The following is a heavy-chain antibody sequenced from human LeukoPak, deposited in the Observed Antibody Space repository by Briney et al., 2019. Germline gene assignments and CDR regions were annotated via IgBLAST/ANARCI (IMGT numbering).Heavy chain of an antibody. CDR2: IYYSGST. D-gene: IGHD3-9*01. V-gene: IGHV4-39*07. CDR3: ARLHKLRYFDWFIPTTNWFDP. J-gene: IGHJ5*02. CDR1: GGSISNSNSY. Sequence: SETLSLTCTVSGGSISNSNSYWGWIRQSPGKGLEWIANIYYSGSTYYNPSLKSRLTISVDTSKNQFSLKLSSVTAADTAVYYCARLHKLRYFDWFIPTTNWFDPWGQGTLVTVSS.